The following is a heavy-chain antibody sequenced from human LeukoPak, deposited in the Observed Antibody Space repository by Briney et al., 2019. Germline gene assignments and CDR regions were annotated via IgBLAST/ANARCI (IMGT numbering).Heavy chain of an antibody. J-gene: IGHJ4*02. D-gene: IGHD3-22*01. CDR2: MPSDGSDK. Sequence: GGSLRLSCAASGFTFSNYCMHWVSQAPGDGLEWVAFMPSDGSDKYFADSGKGRFTISRDNSKNTLYLQMNSLRPEDTAVYYCAKGSDYYDTSGCDYWGQGTLVTVSS. CDR1: GFTFSNYC. CDR3: AKGSDYYDTSGCDY. V-gene: IGHV3-30*02.